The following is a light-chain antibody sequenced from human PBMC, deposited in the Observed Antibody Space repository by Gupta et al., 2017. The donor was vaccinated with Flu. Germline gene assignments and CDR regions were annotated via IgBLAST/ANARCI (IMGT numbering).Light chain of an antibody. J-gene: IGLJ2*01. CDR1: SSNIGINY. Sequence: QSVLTQPPSVSAAPGQKVTIPCSGSSSNIGINYVSWYQQLPGTAPQLLIYDNDKRPSGIPARFSGSKSGTSATLGITGLQTGDEADYYCGTWDNSLTAVVFGGGTKLAVL. V-gene: IGLV1-51*01. CDR2: DND. CDR3: GTWDNSLTAVV.